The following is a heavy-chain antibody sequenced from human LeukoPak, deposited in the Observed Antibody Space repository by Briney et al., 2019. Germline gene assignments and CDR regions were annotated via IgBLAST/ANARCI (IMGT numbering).Heavy chain of an antibody. V-gene: IGHV1-18*01. D-gene: IGHD2-15*01. CDR1: GYTFTSYG. Sequence: GASVKVSCKASGYTFTSYGISWVRQAPGQGLEWMGWISAYNGNTNYAQKLQGRVTMTTDTSTSTAYMELRSLRSEDTAVYYCARGGYCSGGSCEGYYYGMDVWGQGTTVTVSS. CDR3: ARGGYCSGGSCEGYYYGMDV. CDR2: ISAYNGNT. J-gene: IGHJ6*02.